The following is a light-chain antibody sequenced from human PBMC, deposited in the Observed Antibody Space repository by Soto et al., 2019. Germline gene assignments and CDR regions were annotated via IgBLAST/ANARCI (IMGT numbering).Light chain of an antibody. CDR1: QTISSW. CDR3: QQSYATPYT. V-gene: IGKV1-39*01. J-gene: IGKJ2*01. CDR2: AAS. Sequence: DIQMTQSPSTLSGSVGDRVTITCRASQTISSWLAWYQQKPGKAPKLLIYAASSLQSGVPLRFSGSGYGADFTLTINSLQPEDFATYSCQQSYATPYTFGQGTKVDIK.